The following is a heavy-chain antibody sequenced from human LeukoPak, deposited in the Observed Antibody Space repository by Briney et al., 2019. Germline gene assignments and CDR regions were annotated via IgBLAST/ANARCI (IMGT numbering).Heavy chain of an antibody. D-gene: IGHD1-26*01. CDR1: GGSISGYY. CDR2: IYTSGST. CDR3: ARDQGWERPNGFDP. Sequence: SETLSLTCAVSGGSISGYYRSWIRQPAGKGLEWIGGIYTSGSTNYNPSLKSRVTMSVDTSKNQFSLKLSSVTAADTAVYYCARDQGWERPNGFDPWGQGTLVTVSS. V-gene: IGHV4-4*07. J-gene: IGHJ5*02.